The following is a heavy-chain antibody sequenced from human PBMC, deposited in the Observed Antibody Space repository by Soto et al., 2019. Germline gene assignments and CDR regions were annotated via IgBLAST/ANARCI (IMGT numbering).Heavy chain of an antibody. CDR3: VRESSSGISPAL. V-gene: IGHV1-2*02. J-gene: IGHJ4*02. CDR1: GFIFTAYS. Sequence: QVQLVQSGAEVKKPGASVKVSCKASGFIFTAYSMHCVRQAPGQGLEWIGWFNPNSADTIYAQRVQGRVTLSRDTSINTAYMELYSRRSDDTAGYYCVRESSSGISPALWGQGTLVTVSS. CDR2: FNPNSADT.